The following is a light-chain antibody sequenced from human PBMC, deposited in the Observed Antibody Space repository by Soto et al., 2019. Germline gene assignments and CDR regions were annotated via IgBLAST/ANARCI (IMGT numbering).Light chain of an antibody. V-gene: IGKV3-20*01. CDR1: QSISSSY. Sequence: EIVLTQSPGTLSLSPGERATLSCRASQSISSSYLAWYQQKLGQAPRLLIYGASSRATGIPDRFSGGGSGTDFTLTISRLEPEDFEVYYCQQYGTSPLTFGGGTKVDIK. CDR3: QQYGTSPLT. CDR2: GAS. J-gene: IGKJ4*01.